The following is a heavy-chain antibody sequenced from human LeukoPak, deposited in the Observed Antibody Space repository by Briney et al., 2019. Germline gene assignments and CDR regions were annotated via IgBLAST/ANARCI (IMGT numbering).Heavy chain of an antibody. V-gene: IGHV4-59*08. CDR2: IYYSGST. D-gene: IGHD3-22*01. J-gene: IGHJ4*02. Sequence: PSETLSLTCTVSGGSISSYYWSWIRQPPGKGLEWIGYIYYSGSTNYNPSLKSRVTISVDTSKNQFSLKLSSVTAADTAAYYCARQTGYYDSSGYHKPSNFDYWGQGTLVTVSS. CDR3: ARQTGYYDSSGYHKPSNFDY. CDR1: GGSISSYY.